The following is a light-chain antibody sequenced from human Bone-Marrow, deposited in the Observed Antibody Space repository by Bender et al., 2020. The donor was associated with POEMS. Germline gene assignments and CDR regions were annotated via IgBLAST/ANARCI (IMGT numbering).Light chain of an antibody. V-gene: IGLV1-40*01. Sequence: LTQPPSVSGAPGQRVTISCTGSSSNIGAGYDVHWYQQVPGTAPKVVIYDSTSRPSGVPDRFSGSNSGNTATLTISRVEAGDEADYYCQAWDTSSVVFGGGTKLTVL. CDR1: SSNIGAGYD. J-gene: IGLJ2*01. CDR2: DST. CDR3: QAWDTSSVV.